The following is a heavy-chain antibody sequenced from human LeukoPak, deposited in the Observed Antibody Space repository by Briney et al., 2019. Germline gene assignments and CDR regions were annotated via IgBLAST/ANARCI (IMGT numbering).Heavy chain of an antibody. CDR2: ISNDGSHK. CDR3: AKDWDYYDSSGSAEYFQH. Sequence: GGSLRLSCAASGFTFSRYGMHWVRQAPGKGLEWVAVISNDGSHKFYAESVKGRFTISRDNSKNTLSLQMNSLRVEDTAVYYCAKDWDYYDSSGSAEYFQHWGQGTLVTASS. CDR1: GFTFSRYG. D-gene: IGHD3-22*01. V-gene: IGHV3-30*18. J-gene: IGHJ1*01.